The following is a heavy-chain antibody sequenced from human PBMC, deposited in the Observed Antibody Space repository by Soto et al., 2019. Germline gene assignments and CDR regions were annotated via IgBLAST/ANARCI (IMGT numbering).Heavy chain of an antibody. V-gene: IGHV4-4*02. CDR3: AKMVGATLVDY. J-gene: IGHJ4*02. CDR1: GASISSTSSGDW. CDR2: IHHSGST. Sequence: QVQLQESGPGLVKPSGTLSLTCTVSGASISSTSSGDWWSWVRQPPGKGLEWIGEIHHSGSTNYNPSLKSRVTMSVHKSKNQFSLRLSSVTAADTAVYYCAKMVGATLVDYWGQGTLVTVSS. D-gene: IGHD1-26*01.